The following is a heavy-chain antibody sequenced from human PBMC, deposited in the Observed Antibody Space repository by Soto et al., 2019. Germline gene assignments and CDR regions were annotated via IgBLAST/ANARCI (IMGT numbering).Heavy chain of an antibody. CDR3: AKGMNIVAVVTPFDG. V-gene: IGHV3-9*01. CDR1: GFTFGDYA. J-gene: IGHJ4*02. D-gene: IGHD2-21*02. CDR2: ISWNTDNI. Sequence: EVQLVESGGGLVQPGRSLRLSCVASGFTFGDYAMHWVRQAPGKGLEWVAGISWNTDNIGYADSVKGRFTISRDNAGHALYLQMNSLRHEDTAVYYCAKGMNIVAVVTPFDGWGQGELVTVSS.